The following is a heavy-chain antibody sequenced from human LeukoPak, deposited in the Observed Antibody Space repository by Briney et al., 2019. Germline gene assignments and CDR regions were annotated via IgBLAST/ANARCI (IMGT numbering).Heavy chain of an antibody. Sequence: PSETLSLTCTVSGDSISGHYWSWIRQPPGTGLEWIGYIYYSGSTDYNPSLKSRVTISVDTSKNQSSLKLSSVTAADTAVYYCARTYHYGSGSYFLFDFWGQGTLVTVSS. CDR1: GDSISGHY. D-gene: IGHD3-10*01. V-gene: IGHV4-59*11. CDR3: ARTYHYGSGSYFLFDF. CDR2: IYYSGST. J-gene: IGHJ4*02.